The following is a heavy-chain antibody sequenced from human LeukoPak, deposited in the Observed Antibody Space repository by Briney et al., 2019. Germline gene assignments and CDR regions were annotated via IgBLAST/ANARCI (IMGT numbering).Heavy chain of an antibody. V-gene: IGHV4-59*01. J-gene: IGHJ6*03. CDR2: IYYSGST. CDR3: ARDLAPTPDHYYYYMDV. CDR1: GGSISSYY. Sequence: SETLSLTCTVSGGSISSYYWSWIRRPPRKGLEWIWFIYYSGSTNYYPSLKSRVTISVDTSKNQFSLKLSSVTAADTAVYYCARDLAPTPDHYYYYMDVWGKGTTATVSS.